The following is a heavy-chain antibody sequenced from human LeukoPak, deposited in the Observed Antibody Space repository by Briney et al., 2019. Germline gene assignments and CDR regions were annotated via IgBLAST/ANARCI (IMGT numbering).Heavy chain of an antibody. CDR1: GFTFSSYV. CDR2: TSYDGSNK. J-gene: IGHJ4*02. D-gene: IGHD3-3*01. Sequence: GGSLRLSCAASGFTFSSYVMHWVRQAPGKGLEWVALTSYDGSNKYYGDSVKGRFTISRDNSKNTLYLQMNSLRAQDTAVYYCAKMPGDFWSAFYHYFDFWGQGTLVTVSS. CDR3: AKMPGDFWSAFYHYFDF. V-gene: IGHV3-30*18.